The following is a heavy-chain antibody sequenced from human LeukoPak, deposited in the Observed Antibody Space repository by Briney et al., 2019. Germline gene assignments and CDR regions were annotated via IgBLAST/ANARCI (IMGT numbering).Heavy chain of an antibody. Sequence: GGSLRLSCAASGFTFSGYAIHWVRQAPGKGLEWVAVISFDGNNKYYADSVKGRFTISRDNSKNTLFLQLNSLTSNDTAVYYCATGVTTYYFDYWGQGTLVTVSS. CDR1: GFTFSGYA. D-gene: IGHD2-21*02. J-gene: IGHJ4*02. CDR3: ATGVTTYYFDY. V-gene: IGHV3-30*04. CDR2: ISFDGNNK.